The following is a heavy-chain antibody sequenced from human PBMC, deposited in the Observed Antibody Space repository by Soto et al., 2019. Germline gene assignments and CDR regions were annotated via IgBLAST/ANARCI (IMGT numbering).Heavy chain of an antibody. V-gene: IGHV4-59*12. D-gene: IGHD2-15*01. CDR2: IHYSGSA. J-gene: IGHJ5*02. CDR1: GSSIIGYY. Sequence: KTSETLSLTCTFSGSSIIGYYWTWIRQSPERGLEWIGYIHYSGSANYNPSLNSRLTMSVDRSKSQFSMKLASVTAADTAVYYCARTPHIVVVVAARLYNWFDPWGQGTLVTVSS. CDR3: ARTPHIVVVVAARLYNWFDP.